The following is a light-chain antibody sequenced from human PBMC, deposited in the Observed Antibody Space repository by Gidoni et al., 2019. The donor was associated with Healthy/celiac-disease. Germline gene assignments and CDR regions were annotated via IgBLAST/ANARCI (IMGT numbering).Light chain of an antibody. CDR1: ALPTKY. Sequence: SYELTQPPSVPVSPGQTARITRSGEALPTKYAYWYQQKSGHAPVLVIYEASKRPSGIPERFSGSSSGTMATLTISGAQVEDEADYYWYSTDSSGNHWVFGGGTKLTVL. V-gene: IGLV3-10*01. CDR2: EAS. CDR3: YSTDSSGNHWV. J-gene: IGLJ3*02.